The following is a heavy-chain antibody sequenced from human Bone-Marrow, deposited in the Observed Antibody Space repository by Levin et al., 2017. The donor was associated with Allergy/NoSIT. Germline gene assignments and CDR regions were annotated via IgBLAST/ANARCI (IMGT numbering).Heavy chain of an antibody. CDR2: INADNGDT. V-gene: IGHV1-3*01. Sequence: ASVKVSCKASGYTFTTGYTFTKYAIHWVRQAPGQSLEWMGWINADNGDTKYSQKFQDRVTITRDTSATTVYMDLSSLRSEDTAVYFCARGLHGIAVLPTPGVPHGFDIWGQGTMVTVSS. CDR1: GYTFTTGYTFTKYA. J-gene: IGHJ3*02. CDR3: ARGLHGIAVLPTPGVPHGFDI. D-gene: IGHD6-19*01.